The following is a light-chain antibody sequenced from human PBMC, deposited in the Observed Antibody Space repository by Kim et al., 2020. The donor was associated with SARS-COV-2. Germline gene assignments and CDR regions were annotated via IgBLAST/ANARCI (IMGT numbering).Light chain of an antibody. J-gene: IGKJ1*01. V-gene: IGKV1-27*01. CDR3: QKYNSAPRT. CDR1: QGISNY. Sequence: SVGDIVTITCRASQGISNYLAWYQQKPGKVPKLLIYAASTLQSGVPSRFSGSGSGTDFTLTISSLQPEDVATYYCQKYNSAPRTFGQGTKVDIK. CDR2: AAS.